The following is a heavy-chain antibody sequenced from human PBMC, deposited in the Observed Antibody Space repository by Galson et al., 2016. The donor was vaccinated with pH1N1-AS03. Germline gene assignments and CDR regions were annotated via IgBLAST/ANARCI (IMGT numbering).Heavy chain of an antibody. CDR2: IYLRGST. CDR3: ARVLTPGYFHTMDV. D-gene: IGHD2/OR15-2a*01. Sequence: SLTCVVSGDSVSGGHWWTWVRQSPGKGLEWIGYIYLRGSTDYNPSLADRVIISADRSTNDFSLTLSSVTAADTAVYYCARVLTPGYFHTMDVWGRGTTVTVSS. CDR1: GDSVSGGHW. V-gene: IGHV4-4*02. J-gene: IGHJ6*02.